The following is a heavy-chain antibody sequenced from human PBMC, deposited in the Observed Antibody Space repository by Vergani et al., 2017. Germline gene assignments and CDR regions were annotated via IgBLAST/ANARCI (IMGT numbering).Heavy chain of an antibody. CDR1: GFTFSSYA. Sequence: EVQLLESGGGLVQPGGSLRLSCAASGFTFSSYAMSWVRQAPGKGLEWVSAVSGSGGSTYYADSVKGRFTISRDNSKNTLYLQMNSLRAEDTAVYYCARGLVVARPRFDYWGQGTLVTVSS. CDR2: VSGSGGST. D-gene: IGHD2-15*01. J-gene: IGHJ4*02. V-gene: IGHV3-23*01. CDR3: ARGLVVARPRFDY.